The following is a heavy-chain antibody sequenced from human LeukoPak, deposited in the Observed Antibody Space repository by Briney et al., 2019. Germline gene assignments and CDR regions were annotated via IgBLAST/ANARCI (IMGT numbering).Heavy chain of an antibody. Sequence: SETLSLTCTVSGGSISSGGYHWSWIRQHPGKGLEWIGYIYYSGSTYYNPSLKSRVTISVDTSKNQFSLKLSSVTAADTAVHYCARDPKVIAAAGTEYWGQGTLVTVSS. CDR1: GGSISSGGYH. J-gene: IGHJ4*02. V-gene: IGHV4-31*03. D-gene: IGHD6-13*01. CDR2: IYYSGST. CDR3: ARDPKVIAAAGTEY.